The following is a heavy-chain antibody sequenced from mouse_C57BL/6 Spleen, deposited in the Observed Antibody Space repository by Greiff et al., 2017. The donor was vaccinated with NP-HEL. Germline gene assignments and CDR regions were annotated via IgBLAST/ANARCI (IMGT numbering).Heavy chain of an antibody. Sequence: VQLQQPGAELVMPGASVKLSCKASGYTFTSYWMHWVKQRPGQGLEWIGEIDPSDSYTNYNQKFKGKSTLTVDKSSSTAYMQLSSLTSEDSAVYYGARGRGTTVVAPVYFDYWGQGTTLTVSS. J-gene: IGHJ2*01. V-gene: IGHV1-69*01. CDR2: IDPSDSYT. CDR3: ARGRGTTVVAPVYFDY. CDR1: GYTFTSYW. D-gene: IGHD1-1*01.